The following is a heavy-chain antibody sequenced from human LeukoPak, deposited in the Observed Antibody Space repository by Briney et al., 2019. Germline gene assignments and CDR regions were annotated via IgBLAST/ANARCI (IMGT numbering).Heavy chain of an antibody. V-gene: IGHV1-2*06. Sequence: GASVKVSCKASGYTFTGYYMHWVRQAPGQGLEWMGRINPSTSATNYAQKFQGRVTMTRDTSITTAYMELSRLRSDDTAVYYCARESSYYSDSSGYYLHFDYWGQGTLVTVSS. D-gene: IGHD3-22*01. CDR3: ARESSYYSDSSGYYLHFDY. J-gene: IGHJ4*02. CDR1: GYTFTGYY. CDR2: INPSTSAT.